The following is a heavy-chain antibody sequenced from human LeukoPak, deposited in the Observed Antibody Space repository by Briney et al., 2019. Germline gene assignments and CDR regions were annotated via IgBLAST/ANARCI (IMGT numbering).Heavy chain of an antibody. CDR2: IYYSGST. CDR3: ARGQGYYYDSSGYYAFDI. J-gene: IGHJ3*02. V-gene: IGHV4-59*01. CDR1: GGSISSYY. D-gene: IGHD3-22*01. Sequence: PSETLSLTCTVSGGSISSYYWSWIRQPPGKGLEWIGYIYYSGSTNYNPSLKSRVTISVDTSKNQFSLKLSSVTAADTAVYYCARGQGYYYDSSGYYAFDIWGQGTMVTVSS.